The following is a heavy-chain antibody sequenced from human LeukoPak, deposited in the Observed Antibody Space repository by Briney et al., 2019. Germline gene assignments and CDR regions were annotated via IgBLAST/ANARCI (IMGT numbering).Heavy chain of an antibody. D-gene: IGHD2-2*01. J-gene: IGHJ4*02. Sequence: ASVTVSYKASGYTFTSYGISWVRQAPGQGVEWMGWISAYNGNTNYAQQLQGKVTMTTATSTSTAYMELRSLRSDDTAVYYCARVGRDWDIVVVPAAPDYWGQGTLVTVSS. V-gene: IGHV1-18*01. CDR3: ARVGRDWDIVVVPAAPDY. CDR2: ISAYNGNT. CDR1: GYTFTSYG.